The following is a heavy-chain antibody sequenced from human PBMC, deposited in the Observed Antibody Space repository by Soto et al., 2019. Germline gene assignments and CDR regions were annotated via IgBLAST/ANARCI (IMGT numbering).Heavy chain of an antibody. J-gene: IGHJ6*02. Sequence: PWWPLRLSCSASVFTYSSYWMSWFRQAPGKGLEWVANIKQDGSEKYYVDSVKGRFTISRDNAKNSLYLQMNSLRAEDTAVYYCAREMWVYYYYGVDVWGQGTTVTVSS. CDR1: VFTYSSYW. CDR3: AREMWVYYYYGVDV. CDR2: IKQDGSEK. D-gene: IGHD1-26*01. V-gene: IGHV3-7*03.